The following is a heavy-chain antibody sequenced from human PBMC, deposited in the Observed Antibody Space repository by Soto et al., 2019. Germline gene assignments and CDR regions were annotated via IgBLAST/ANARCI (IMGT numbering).Heavy chain of an antibody. J-gene: IGHJ5*02. V-gene: IGHV4-39*07. Sequence: SETLSLTCTVSGGSISSSSYYWGWIRQPPGKELEWIGKIYHSGSTNYNPSLKSRFTISRDNAKNSLYLQMNSLRAEDTAVYYCARDRIVGAFGRWFDPWGQGTLVTSPQ. CDR3: ARDRIVGAFGRWFDP. CDR2: IYHSGST. D-gene: IGHD1-26*01. CDR1: GGSISSSSYY.